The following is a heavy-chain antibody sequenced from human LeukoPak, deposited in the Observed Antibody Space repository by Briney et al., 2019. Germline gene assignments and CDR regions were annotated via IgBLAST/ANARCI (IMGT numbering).Heavy chain of an antibody. V-gene: IGHV3-30-3*01. CDR2: ISYDGSNK. J-gene: IGHJ6*02. CDR1: GFTFSSYA. D-gene: IGHD3-16*01. Sequence: PGRSLRLSCAASGFTFSSYAMHWVRQAPGKGLEWVAVISYDGSNKYYADSVKGRFTISRDNSKNTLYLQMNSLGAEDTAVYYCARGGHWAKDYYYGMDVWGQGTTVTVSS. CDR3: ARGGHWAKDYYYGMDV.